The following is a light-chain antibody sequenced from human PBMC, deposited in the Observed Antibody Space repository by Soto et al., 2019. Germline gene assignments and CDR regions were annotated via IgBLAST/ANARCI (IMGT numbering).Light chain of an antibody. V-gene: IGKV3-11*01. CDR3: QQRSNWPIT. J-gene: IGKJ5*01. CDR2: DAS. Sequence: TQSPATLSVSPGERATLSCRASQSISNKLAWYQHKPGQAPRLLIYDASNRATGIPARFSGSGSGTDFTLTISSLEPEDFAVYYCQQRSNWPITFGQGTRLEI. CDR1: QSISNK.